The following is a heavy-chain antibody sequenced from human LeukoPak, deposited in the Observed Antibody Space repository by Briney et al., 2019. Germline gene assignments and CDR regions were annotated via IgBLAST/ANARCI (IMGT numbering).Heavy chain of an antibody. Sequence: GGSLRLSCATSGFTFSSNWMSWVRHAPGRGLEWVANIKPDGSAEYYAASVKGRFTVSRDNAKNSLYLQMNSLRAEDTAVYYCARDKIVGPTTLDYWGQGTLVTVSS. CDR1: GFTFSSNW. V-gene: IGHV3-7*01. J-gene: IGHJ4*02. D-gene: IGHD1-26*01. CDR2: IKPDGSAE. CDR3: ARDKIVGPTTLDY.